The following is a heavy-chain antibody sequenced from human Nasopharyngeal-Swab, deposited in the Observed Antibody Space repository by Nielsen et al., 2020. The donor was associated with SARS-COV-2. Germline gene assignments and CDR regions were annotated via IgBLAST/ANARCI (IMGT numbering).Heavy chain of an antibody. CDR2: INSDGSST. V-gene: IGHV3-74*01. CDR1: GFTSSSYW. D-gene: IGHD5-18*01. Sequence: GESLKISCAASGFTSSSYWMHWVRQAPGKGLVWVSRINSDGSSTSYADSVKGRFTISRDNAKNTLYLQMNSLRAEDTAVYYCARVPGYSYGFGYWGQGTLVTVSS. J-gene: IGHJ4*02. CDR3: ARVPGYSYGFGY.